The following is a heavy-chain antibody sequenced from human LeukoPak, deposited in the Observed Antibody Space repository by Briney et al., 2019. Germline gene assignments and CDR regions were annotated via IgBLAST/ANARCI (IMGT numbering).Heavy chain of an antibody. CDR3: VRWGSSSSYYYYYYGMDV. Sequence: PGGSLRLSCAASGFTFSSYWMSWVRQAPGKGLEWVANIKQDGSEKYYVDSVKGRFTISRDNAKNSLYLQMNSLRAEDTAVYYCVRWGSSSSYYYYYYGMDVWGQGTTVTVSS. D-gene: IGHD6-13*01. CDR2: IKQDGSEK. CDR1: GFTFSSYW. J-gene: IGHJ6*02. V-gene: IGHV3-7*01.